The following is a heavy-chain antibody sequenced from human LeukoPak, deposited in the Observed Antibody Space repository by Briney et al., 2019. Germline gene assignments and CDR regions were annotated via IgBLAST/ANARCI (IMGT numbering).Heavy chain of an antibody. Sequence: GGSLRLSCAASGFTFSDYFMHWVRQDPGKGLTWVARISGDGRATTYEGSVKGRFTITRDNAKNTLCLQMNSLRAEDTAVYYCARDITIFGVVTPPFDYWGQGTLVTVSS. V-gene: IGHV3-74*01. J-gene: IGHJ4*02. CDR2: ISGDGRAT. D-gene: IGHD3-3*01. CDR1: GFTFSDYF. CDR3: ARDITIFGVVTPPFDY.